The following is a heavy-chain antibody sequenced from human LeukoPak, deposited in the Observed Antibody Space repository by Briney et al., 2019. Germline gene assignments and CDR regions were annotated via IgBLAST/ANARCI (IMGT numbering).Heavy chain of an antibody. CDR2: IKQDGSEK. V-gene: IGHV3-7*01. J-gene: IGHJ3*02. CDR3: ARDRGLAYWAFDI. Sequence: PGGSLRLSCAPSGFTFSSYWMSWVRQAPGKGLDGVANIKQDGSEKYYVDSVKGRFTISRDNAKNSLYLQMNSLRAEDTAVYYCARDRGLAYWAFDIWGQGTMVTVSS. D-gene: IGHD2-21*01. CDR1: GFTFSSYW.